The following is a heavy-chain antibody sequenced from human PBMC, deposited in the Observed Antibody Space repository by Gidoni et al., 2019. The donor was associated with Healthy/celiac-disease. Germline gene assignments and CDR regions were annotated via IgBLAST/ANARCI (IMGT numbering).Heavy chain of an antibody. J-gene: IGHJ6*02. V-gene: IGHV3-21*01. CDR3: ARDGVVAATVFYYYGMDV. CDR2: ISSSSSYI. D-gene: IGHD2-15*01. Sequence: ELQLVESGGGLVKPGGSLRLSCAASGFTFRRYTMNWVRQAPGKGLEWVSSISSSSSYIYYADSVKGRFTISRDNAKNSLYLQMNSLRAEDTAVYYCARDGVVAATVFYYYGMDVWGQGTTVTVSS. CDR1: GFTFRRYT.